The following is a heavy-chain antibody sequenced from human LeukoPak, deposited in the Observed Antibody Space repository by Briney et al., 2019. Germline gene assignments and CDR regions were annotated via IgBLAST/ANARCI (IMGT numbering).Heavy chain of an antibody. CDR1: GFTFSSYG. CDR2: IRYDGSNE. J-gene: IGHJ6*03. V-gene: IGHV3-30*02. CDR3: AKEGYYYLDV. Sequence: GGSLRLSCAASGFTFSSYGMSWVRQAPGKGLEWVAFIRYDGSNECYADSVKGRFTISRDNSKNTLYLQMNSLRPEDTAVYYCAKEGYYYLDVWGKGTTVTISS.